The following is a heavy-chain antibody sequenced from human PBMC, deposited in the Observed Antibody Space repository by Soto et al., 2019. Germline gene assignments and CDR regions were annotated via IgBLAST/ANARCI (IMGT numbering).Heavy chain of an antibody. J-gene: IGHJ6*02. V-gene: IGHV5-51*01. CDR3: ARHPDYDFWSGYPYYYYGMDV. D-gene: IGHD3-3*01. CDR1: GYSFTSYW. CDR2: IYPGDSDT. Sequence: GESLKISCKGSGYSFTSYWIGWVRQMPGKGLEWMGIIYPGDSDTRYSPSFQGQVTISADKSISTAYLQWSSLKASDTAMHYCARHPDYDFWSGYPYYYYGMDVWGQGTTVTVSS.